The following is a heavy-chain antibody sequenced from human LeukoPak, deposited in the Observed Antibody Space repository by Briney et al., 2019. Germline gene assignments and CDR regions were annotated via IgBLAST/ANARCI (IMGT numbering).Heavy chain of an antibody. Sequence: GGSLRLSCAASGFTFSSYSMNWVRQAPGKGLEWVSYISSSSSTIYYADSVEGRFTISRDSAKSSLFLQMNNLRDEDTAVYYCVSAAVAGTVFWGQGNLVTVSS. D-gene: IGHD6-19*01. CDR1: GFTFSSYS. V-gene: IGHV3-48*02. J-gene: IGHJ4*02. CDR2: ISSSSSTI. CDR3: VSAAVAGTVF.